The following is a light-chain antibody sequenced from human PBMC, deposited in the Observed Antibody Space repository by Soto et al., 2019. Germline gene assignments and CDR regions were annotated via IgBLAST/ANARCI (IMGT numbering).Light chain of an antibody. V-gene: IGKV3-11*01. CDR2: DAS. CDR3: QHRANWPIT. CDR1: QSVRSH. Sequence: EIVLTQSPATLSLSPGERATLSCRASQSVRSHLVWYQQKPRQAPRLLIYDASNRATGAPARFSGSGSGTDFTLTISSLEPEDFAVYYCQHRANWPITFGGGTKVEIK. J-gene: IGKJ4*01.